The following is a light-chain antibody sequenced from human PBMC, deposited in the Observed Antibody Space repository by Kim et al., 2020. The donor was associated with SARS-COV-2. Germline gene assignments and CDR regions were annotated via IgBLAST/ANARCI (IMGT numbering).Light chain of an antibody. CDR2: TNI. J-gene: IGLJ2*01. CDR3: AAWDDSLNGVV. CDR1: SSNIGSHT. Sequence: QSVLTQPPSASGTPGQRVTISCSGSSSNIGSHTVNWYQQLPGAAPKLLIYTNIQRPSGVPDRFSGSRSGTSASLAISGLQSEDEAVYYCAAWDDSLNGVVFGGGTQLTVL. V-gene: IGLV1-44*01.